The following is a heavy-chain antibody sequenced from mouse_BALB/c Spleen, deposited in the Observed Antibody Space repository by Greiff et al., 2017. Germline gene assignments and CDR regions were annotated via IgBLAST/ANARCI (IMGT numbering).Heavy chain of an antibody. CDR2: ISSGGGST. Sequence: EVKLVESGGGLVKPGGSLKLSCAASGFAFSSYDMSWVRQTPEKRLEWVAYISSGGGSTYYPDTVKGRFTISRDNAKNTLYLQMSSLKSEDTAMYYCARKLVTAMDYWGQGTSVTVSS. V-gene: IGHV5-12-1*01. CDR3: ARKLVTAMDY. D-gene: IGHD2-1*01. J-gene: IGHJ4*01. CDR1: GFAFSSYD.